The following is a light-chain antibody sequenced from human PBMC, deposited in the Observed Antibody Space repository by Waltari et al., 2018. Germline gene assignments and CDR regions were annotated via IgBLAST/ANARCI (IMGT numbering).Light chain of an antibody. CDR3: QQYYSTPPWT. CDR2: WAC. V-gene: IGKV4-1*01. CDR1: QSVLYSSNNKNY. Sequence: DIVMTQSPDSLAVSLGERATINCKSSQSVLYSSNNKNYLAWYQQKRGQPPKLLLYWACSRESGVPDLFSGSGSGTDFTLTISSLQAEDVAVYYCQQYYSTPPWTFGQGTKVEIK. J-gene: IGKJ1*01.